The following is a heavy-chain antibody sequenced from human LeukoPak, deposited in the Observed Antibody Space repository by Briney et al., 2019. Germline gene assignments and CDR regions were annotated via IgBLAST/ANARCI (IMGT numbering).Heavy chain of an antibody. CDR2: IIPILGIA. V-gene: IGHV1-69*04. CDR1: GGTFSSYT. Sequence: SVKVSCKASGGTFSSYTISRVRQAPGQGLEWMGRIIPILGIANYAQRFQGRVTITADKSTSTAYMELSSLRSEDTAVYYCARDGDMDYGGNSDHWGQGTLVTVSS. CDR3: ARDGDMDYGGNSDH. D-gene: IGHD4-23*01. J-gene: IGHJ5*02.